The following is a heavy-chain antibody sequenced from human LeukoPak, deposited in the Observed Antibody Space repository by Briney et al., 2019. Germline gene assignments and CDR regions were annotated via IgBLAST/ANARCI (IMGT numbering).Heavy chain of an antibody. Sequence: GGSLRLSCAASGFTFSSYGMHWVRQAPGKGLEWVAVIWYDGSNKYYADSVKGRFTISRDNSKNTLYLQMNSLRAEDTAVYYCARPGAGSGDGVDVWGKGTTVTVSS. D-gene: IGHD4/OR15-4a*01. CDR1: GFTFSSYG. CDR2: IWYDGSNK. V-gene: IGHV3-33*01. CDR3: ARPGAGSGDGVDV. J-gene: IGHJ6*04.